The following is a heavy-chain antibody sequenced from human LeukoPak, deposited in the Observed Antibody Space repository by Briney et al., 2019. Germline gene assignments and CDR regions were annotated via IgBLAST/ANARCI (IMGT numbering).Heavy chain of an antibody. D-gene: IGHD6-13*01. V-gene: IGHV3-21*01. CDR3: ARIPQQLAWDDAFDI. J-gene: IGHJ3*02. CDR1: GFTFSTYH. Sequence: PGGSLRLSCVVSGFTFSTYHMNWVRQAPGKGLEWVSSISSSSGYIYYADSLTGRITISRDNAKNSLYLQMNSLRAEDTAVYYCARIPQQLAWDDAFDIWGQGTMVTVSS. CDR2: ISSSSGYI.